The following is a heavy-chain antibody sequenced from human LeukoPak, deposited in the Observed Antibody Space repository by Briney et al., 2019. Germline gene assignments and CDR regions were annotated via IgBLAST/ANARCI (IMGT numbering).Heavy chain of an antibody. D-gene: IGHD3-22*01. CDR3: ASDYYDSSGYYYVSDY. Sequence: GASVKVSCKASGGTFSSYAISWVRQAPGQGLEWMGGIIPIFGTANYAQKFQGRVTITADESTSTAYMELSSLRSEDTAVYYCASDYYDSSGYYYVSDYWGQGTLVTVSS. CDR2: IIPIFGTA. J-gene: IGHJ4*02. V-gene: IGHV1-69*13. CDR1: GGTFSSYA.